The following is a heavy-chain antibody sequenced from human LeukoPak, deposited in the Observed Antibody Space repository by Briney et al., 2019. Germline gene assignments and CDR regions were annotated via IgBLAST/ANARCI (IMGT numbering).Heavy chain of an antibody. CDR2: IYYSGST. V-gene: IGHV4-59*01. J-gene: IGHJ4*02. D-gene: IGHD1-26*01. Sequence: SETLSLTCTVSGGSLSSYYWSWVRQPPGKGLEWIGYIYYSGSTNYNPSLKSRVPISVDTSKNQFSLKLSSVTAADTAVYYCARVVSRYFYFDYWGQGTLVTVSS. CDR1: GGSLSSYY. CDR3: ARVVSRYFYFDY.